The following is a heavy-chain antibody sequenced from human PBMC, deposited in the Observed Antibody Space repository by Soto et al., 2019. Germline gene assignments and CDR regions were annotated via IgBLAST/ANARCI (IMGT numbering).Heavy chain of an antibody. CDR1: GFTFTSSA. Sequence: GASVKVSCKASGFTFTSSAVQWVRQARGQRLEWIGWIVVGSGNTNYAQKFQERVTITRDMSTSTAYMELSSLRSEDTAVYYCAADGCGGDCYYYYYGMDVWGQGTTVTVSS. D-gene: IGHD2-21*02. V-gene: IGHV1-58*01. CDR2: IVVGSGNT. J-gene: IGHJ6*02. CDR3: AADGCGGDCYYYYYGMDV.